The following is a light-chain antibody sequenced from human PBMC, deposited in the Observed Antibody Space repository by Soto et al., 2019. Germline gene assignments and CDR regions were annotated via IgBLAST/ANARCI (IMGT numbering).Light chain of an antibody. CDR2: DAS. J-gene: IGKJ1*01. V-gene: IGKV1-5*01. CDR3: QQYGSSWT. CDR1: QTISGW. Sequence: DIQMTQSPSTLSASVGDTVTITCRASQTISGWLAWYQQRPGKAPNLLIFDASTLESGVPSRFSGSGSGTTFTLTISSLQSDDFAVYYCQQYGSSWTFGQGTKVDI.